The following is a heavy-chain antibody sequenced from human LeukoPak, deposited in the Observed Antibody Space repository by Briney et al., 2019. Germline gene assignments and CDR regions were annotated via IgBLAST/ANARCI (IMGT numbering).Heavy chain of an antibody. V-gene: IGHV4-30-2*01. CDR2: IYHSGST. D-gene: IGHD6-13*01. J-gene: IGHJ4*02. CDR1: GCTISSGGYY. CDR3: ARVEQQLGHLDY. Sequence: SQTLSLTCAASGCTISSGGYYWSWIPQPPGKGLEWIGYIYHSGSTYYNPSLKSRVTISVDRSKNQFSLKLSSVTAADTAVYYCARVEQQLGHLDYWGQGTLVTVSS.